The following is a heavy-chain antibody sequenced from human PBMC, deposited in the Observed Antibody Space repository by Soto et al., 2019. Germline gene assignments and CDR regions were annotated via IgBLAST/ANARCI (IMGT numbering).Heavy chain of an antibody. J-gene: IGHJ4*02. V-gene: IGHV3-23*01. Sequence: GGSLRLSCAASGFTFSSYAMSWVRQAPGKGLEWVSSISGSGGSTYYADSVKGRFTISRDNSKNTLYLQMNSLRAEDTAVYYCAKDQGSSWYEIDYWGQGTLVTVSS. CDR2: ISGSGGST. CDR1: GFTFSSYA. D-gene: IGHD6-13*01. CDR3: AKDQGSSWYEIDY.